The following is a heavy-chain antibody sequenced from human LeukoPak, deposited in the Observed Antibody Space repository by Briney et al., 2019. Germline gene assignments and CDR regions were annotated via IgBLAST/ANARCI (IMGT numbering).Heavy chain of an antibody. V-gene: IGHV1-18*01. CDR1: GYTFTSYG. CDR3: ARRVLRCSSGWYSTGQLDY. Sequence: RASVKVSCKASGYTFTSYGISWVRQAPGQGVEWMGWISAYNGNTNYAQKLQGRVTMTADTSTSTAYMELRSLRSDDTAVYYCARRVLRCSSGWYSTGQLDYWGQGTLVTVSS. D-gene: IGHD6-19*01. CDR2: ISAYNGNT. J-gene: IGHJ4*02.